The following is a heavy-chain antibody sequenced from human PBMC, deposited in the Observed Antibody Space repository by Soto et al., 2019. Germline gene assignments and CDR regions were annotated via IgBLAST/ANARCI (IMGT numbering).Heavy chain of an antibody. CDR3: ARGGSLVFGVVIIGEDYYGMDV. J-gene: IGHJ6*02. CDR1: GGTFSSYA. Sequence: ASVKVSCKASGGTFSSYAISWVRQAPGQGLEWMGGIIPIFGTANYAQKFQGRVTITADESTSTAYMELGSLRSEDTAVYYCARGGSLVFGVVIIGEDYYGMDVWGQGTTVTVSS. V-gene: IGHV1-69*13. D-gene: IGHD3-3*01. CDR2: IIPIFGTA.